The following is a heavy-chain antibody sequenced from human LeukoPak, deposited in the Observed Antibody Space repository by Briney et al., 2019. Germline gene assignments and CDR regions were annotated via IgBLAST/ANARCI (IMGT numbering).Heavy chain of an antibody. J-gene: IGHJ6*02. CDR3: AKDFIVVVPAAKTNYYYYGMDV. V-gene: IGHV3-66*01. CDR1: GFTVSNNY. CDR2: IYSGGST. Sequence: GGSLRLSCAASGFTVSNNYMNWVRQAPGKGLEWVSVIYSGGSTYYADSVKGRFTISRDNSKNTLYLQMNSLRAEDTAVYYCAKDFIVVVPAAKTNYYYYGMDVWGQGTTVTVSS. D-gene: IGHD2-2*01.